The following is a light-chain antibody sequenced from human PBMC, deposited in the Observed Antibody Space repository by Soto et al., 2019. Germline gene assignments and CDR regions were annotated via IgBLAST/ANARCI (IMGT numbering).Light chain of an antibody. J-gene: IGKJ4*01. CDR1: QTIRSD. CDR3: HQYNTWPLT. Sequence: EIVMTQSPVTLSVSPGERATLSCRASQTIRSDLAWYQQKPGQAPRILISDASTRATSIPARFNGSGSGTEFTLAISSLQSEDFAIYYCHQYNTWPLTFGGGTKVEMK. CDR2: DAS. V-gene: IGKV3-15*01.